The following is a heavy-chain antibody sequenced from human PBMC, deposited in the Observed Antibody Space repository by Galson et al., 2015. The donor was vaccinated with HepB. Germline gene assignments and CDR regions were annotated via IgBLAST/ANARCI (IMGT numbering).Heavy chain of an antibody. J-gene: IGHJ3*02. Sequence: SLRLSCAASGFTISGYGFHWVRQAPGKGLEWVAIIWHDGSKNYYTDSVKGRFTASRDDSKNTLYLQMHSLGVEDTAAYYCARDLDSWSGFDIWGQGTMVTVSS. CDR3: ARDLDSWSGFDI. CDR2: IWHDGSKN. CDR1: GFTISGYG. V-gene: IGHV3-33*01. D-gene: IGHD3-3*01.